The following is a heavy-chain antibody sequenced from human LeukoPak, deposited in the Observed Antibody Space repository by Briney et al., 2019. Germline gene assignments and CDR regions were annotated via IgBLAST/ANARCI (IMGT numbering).Heavy chain of an antibody. V-gene: IGHV5-51*01. CDR2: IYPGDSDT. CDR1: GYSFTSYW. J-gene: IGHJ3*02. CDR3: ARGPRWYYGSGRPDAFDI. D-gene: IGHD3-10*01. Sequence: GESLKISCKGSGYSFTSYWIGWGRPLPGKGLEWMGIIYPGDSDTRYSPSFQGQVTISADKSISTAYLQWSSLKASDTAMYYCARGPRWYYGSGRPDAFDIWGQGTLVTVSS.